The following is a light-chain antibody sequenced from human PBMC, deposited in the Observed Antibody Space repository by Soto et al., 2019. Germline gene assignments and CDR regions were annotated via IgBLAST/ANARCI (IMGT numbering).Light chain of an antibody. J-gene: IGKJ2*01. Sequence: EIVLTQSPGTLSLSPGERTTLSCRASQSVSSSSLAWYQQKPGQAPRLLIYGASSRATGIPDRFSGSESGTDFTLTISRLEPEDFAVYYCQQYGRSPRTFGQGTKLEIK. CDR2: GAS. V-gene: IGKV3-20*01. CDR1: QSVSSSS. CDR3: QQYGRSPRT.